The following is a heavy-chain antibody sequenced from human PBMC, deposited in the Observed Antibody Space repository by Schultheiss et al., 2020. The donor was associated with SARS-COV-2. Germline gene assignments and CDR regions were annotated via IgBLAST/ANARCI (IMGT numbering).Heavy chain of an antibody. V-gene: IGHV4-39*01. CDR1: GGSISSSSYY. D-gene: IGHD3-3*01. Sequence: SQTLSLTCTVSGGSISSSSYYWGWIRQPPGKGLEWIGSIYYSGSTYYNPSLKSRVTISVDTSKNQFSLKLSSVTAADTAVYYCAINDFWSGYPNWFDPWGQGTLVTVSS. J-gene: IGHJ5*02. CDR2: IYYSGST. CDR3: AINDFWSGYPNWFDP.